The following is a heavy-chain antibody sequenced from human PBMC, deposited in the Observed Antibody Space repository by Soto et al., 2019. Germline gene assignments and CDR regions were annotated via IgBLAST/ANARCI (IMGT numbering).Heavy chain of an antibody. J-gene: IGHJ6*02. D-gene: IGHD3-16*01. CDR1: GFTFSSYA. CDR3: ARDRSDYVWGSYRATYYYGMDV. CDR2: ISYDGSNK. Sequence: GGSLRLSCAASGFTFSSYAMHWVRQAPGKGLEWVAVISYDGSNKYYADSVKGRFTISRDNSKNTLYLQMNSLRAEDTAVYYCARDRSDYVWGSYRATYYYGMDVWGQGTTVTVSS. V-gene: IGHV3-30-3*01.